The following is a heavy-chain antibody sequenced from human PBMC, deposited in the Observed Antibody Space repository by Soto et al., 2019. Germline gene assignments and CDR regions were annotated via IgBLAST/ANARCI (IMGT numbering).Heavy chain of an antibody. CDR2: MYNTGST. CDR1: GGSISSNY. D-gene: IGHD2-21*02. Sequence: PSETLSLTCTVSGGSISSNYWSWIRQPPGKGLEWIGYMYNTGSTIYNPSLKSRVTISVDTSKNQFSLKLNSVTAADTAVYYCARDLWGYCGADCYPLDVWGQGNTVT. CDR3: ARDLWGYCGADCYPLDV. V-gene: IGHV4-59*01. J-gene: IGHJ6*02.